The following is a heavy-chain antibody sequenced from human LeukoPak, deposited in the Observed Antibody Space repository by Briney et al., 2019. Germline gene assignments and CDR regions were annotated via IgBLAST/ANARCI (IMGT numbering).Heavy chain of an antibody. J-gene: IGHJ4*02. D-gene: IGHD3-10*01. Sequence: GESLKTSCKGSGYSFTSYWVGWVRQMPGKGLEWMGFIQPGDSDTRYSPSFQGQVTISADKSISTAYLQWSSLKASDTAMYYCARGKNYYGSGSTYDYWGQGTLVTVSS. CDR1: GYSFTSYW. V-gene: IGHV5-51*01. CDR2: IQPGDSDT. CDR3: ARGKNYYGSGSTYDY.